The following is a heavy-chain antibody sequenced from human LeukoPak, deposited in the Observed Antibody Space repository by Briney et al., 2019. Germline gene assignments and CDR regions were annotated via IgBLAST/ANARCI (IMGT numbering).Heavy chain of an antibody. J-gene: IGHJ4*02. CDR3: ANAEHGYNPYFDF. CDR1: GFTVSSNY. CDR2: ISGGGGST. Sequence: GGSLRLSCAASGFTVSSNYMSWVRQAPGKGLEWLSGISGGGGSTYYADSVKGRFTISRDNSKNTLYLQMNSLRAEDTAIYYCANAEHGYNPYFDFRGQGTPVTVSS. V-gene: IGHV3-23*01. D-gene: IGHD5-24*01.